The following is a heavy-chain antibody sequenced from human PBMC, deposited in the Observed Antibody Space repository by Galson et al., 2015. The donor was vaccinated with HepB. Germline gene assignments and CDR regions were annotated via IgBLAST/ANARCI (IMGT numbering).Heavy chain of an antibody. J-gene: IGHJ5*02. V-gene: IGHV1-69*04. Sequence: SVKVSCKASGDTVSSHAISWVRQAPGQGLEWMGRIIPMFDVANYAQKFQDRVTISADIPTNTVHLELSSLRSEDTAVYYCANQSTSSVGNWFGPWGQGTLVTVSS. D-gene: IGHD6-6*01. CDR3: ANQSTSSVGNWFGP. CDR2: IIPMFDVA. CDR1: GDTVSSHA.